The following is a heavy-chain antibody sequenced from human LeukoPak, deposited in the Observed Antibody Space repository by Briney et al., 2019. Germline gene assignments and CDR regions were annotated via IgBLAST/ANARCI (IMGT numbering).Heavy chain of an antibody. V-gene: IGHV4-4*07. CDR1: GGSISSYY. CDR3: AGLNGGWIYYYYYMDV. CDR2: IYTSGST. J-gene: IGHJ6*03. Sequence: PSETLALTCTVSGGSISSYYWSWIRQPAGKGLEWIGRIYTSGSTNYNPSLKSRATMSVDTSKNQFSLKLSSVTAADTAVYYCAGLNGGWIYYYYYMDVWGKGTTVTVSS. D-gene: IGHD5-12*01.